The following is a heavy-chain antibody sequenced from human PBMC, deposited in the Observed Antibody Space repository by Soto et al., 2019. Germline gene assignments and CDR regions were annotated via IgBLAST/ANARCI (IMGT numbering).Heavy chain of an antibody. CDR1: GGTFSSYA. J-gene: IGHJ6*02. CDR3: AIDKGDSSWYYYDYGMDV. Sequence: QVQLVQSGAEVKKPGSSVKVSCKASGGTFSSYAISWVRQAPGQGLEWMGGIIPIFGTANYAQKFQGRVTITADESTSTAYMELSSLRSEDTAVYYCAIDKGDSSWYYYDYGMDVWGQGTTGTVSS. V-gene: IGHV1-69*01. D-gene: IGHD6-13*01. CDR2: IIPIFGTA.